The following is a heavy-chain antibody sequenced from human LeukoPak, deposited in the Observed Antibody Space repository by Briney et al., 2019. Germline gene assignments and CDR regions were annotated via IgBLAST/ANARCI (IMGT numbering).Heavy chain of an antibody. CDR3: TREHAGTTVDY. CDR1: GYSISTDYF. V-gene: IGHV4-38-2*02. Sequence: SSETLSLTCTVSGYSISTDYFWGWIRQSPGKGLEWIGSISHSGTTYYNPSLKSRLTISGDTSKNQFSLKLGSVTAADTAVYYCTREHAGTTVDYWGQGTLVTVSS. J-gene: IGHJ4*02. D-gene: IGHD1-1*01. CDR2: ISHSGTT.